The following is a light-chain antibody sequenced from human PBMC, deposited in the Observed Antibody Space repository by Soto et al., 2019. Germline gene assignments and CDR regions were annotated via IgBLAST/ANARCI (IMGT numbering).Light chain of an antibody. CDR1: QSISSW. Sequence: DIQMTQSPSTLSASVGDRVTITCRASQSISSWLAWYQQKPGKAPKVVIYDASSLESGVPSRFSGSGSGTDFTLTINTLHPEDFATYYCLQVYSFPRTFGQGTKVDIK. CDR3: LQVYSFPRT. J-gene: IGKJ1*01. V-gene: IGKV1-5*01. CDR2: DAS.